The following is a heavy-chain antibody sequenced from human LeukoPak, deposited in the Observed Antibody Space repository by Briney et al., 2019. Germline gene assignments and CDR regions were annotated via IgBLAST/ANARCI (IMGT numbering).Heavy chain of an antibody. D-gene: IGHD1-7*01. CDR2: IKSKADDGTT. CDR3: AAGTGTSDFDY. CDR1: GFTFSNAW. J-gene: IGHJ4*02. V-gene: IGHV3-15*01. Sequence: GGSLRLSCAASGFTFSNAWMNWVRQAPGKGLEWVGRIKSKADDGTTDYVAPVKGRFTISRDDSKNTVYLQMNSLKSEDTAVYYCAAGTGTSDFDYWGRGTLVTVSS.